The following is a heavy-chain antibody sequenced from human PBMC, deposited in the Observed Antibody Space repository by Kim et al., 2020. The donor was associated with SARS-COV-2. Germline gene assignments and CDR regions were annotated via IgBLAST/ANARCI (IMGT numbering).Heavy chain of an antibody. CDR3: ARGLVGANSYYFDY. D-gene: IGHD1-26*01. CDR2: IYHSGST. CDR1: GGSISSSNW. V-gene: IGHV4-4*02. J-gene: IGHJ4*02. Sequence: SETLSLTCAVSGGSISSSNWWSWVRQPPGKGLEWIGEIYHSGSTNYNPSLKSRVTISVDKSKNQFSLKLSSVTAADTAVYYCARGLVGANSYYFDYWGQGTLVTVSS.